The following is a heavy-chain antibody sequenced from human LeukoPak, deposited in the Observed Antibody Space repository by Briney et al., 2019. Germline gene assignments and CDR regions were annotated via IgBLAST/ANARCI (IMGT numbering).Heavy chain of an antibody. CDR3: ARTDRFSYWFDP. CDR2: IYYSGST. J-gene: IGHJ5*02. CDR1: GGSISSYY. Sequence: SETLSLTCTVSGGSISSYYWSWIRQPPGKGLEWIGYIYYSGSTNYNPSLKSRVTISVDTSKNQFSLKLSSVTAADTAVYYCARTDRFSYWFDPWGQGTLVTVSS. V-gene: IGHV4-59*01.